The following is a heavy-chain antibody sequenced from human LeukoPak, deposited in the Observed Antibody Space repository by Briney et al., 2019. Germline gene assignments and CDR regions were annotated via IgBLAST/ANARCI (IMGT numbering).Heavy chain of an antibody. CDR2: IYPNSGDT. Sequence: ASVKVPCKASGYTFTDYYMHWVRQAPGQGLEWMGWIYPNSGDTRYAQKFQGRVTMTRDTSISTAYMDLSSLKSDDTAVSFCARDTTMISFDNWGQGTVVTVSS. J-gene: IGHJ4*02. V-gene: IGHV1-2*02. CDR1: GYTFTDYY. CDR3: ARDTTMISFDN. D-gene: IGHD3-22*01.